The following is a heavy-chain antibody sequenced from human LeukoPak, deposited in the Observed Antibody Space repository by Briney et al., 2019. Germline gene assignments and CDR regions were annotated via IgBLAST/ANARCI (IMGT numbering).Heavy chain of an antibody. D-gene: IGHD2-2*01. Sequence: GESLKISCKGSGYSFTSYWIGWVRQMPGKGLEWMGIIYPGDSDTRYSPSFQGQVTISADKSISTAYLQWSSLKASDTAMYYCARLLQGVVVPAAAGTFDYWAQGTLVTVSS. J-gene: IGHJ4*02. CDR3: ARLLQGVVVPAAAGTFDY. CDR1: GYSFTSYW. CDR2: IYPGDSDT. V-gene: IGHV5-51*01.